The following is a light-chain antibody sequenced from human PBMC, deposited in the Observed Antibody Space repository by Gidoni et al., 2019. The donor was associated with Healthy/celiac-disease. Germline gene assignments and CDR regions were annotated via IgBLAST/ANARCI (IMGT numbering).Light chain of an antibody. J-gene: IGKJ3*01. CDR1: QSVSSSY. CDR2: GAT. Sequence: EIVLTQSPGTLSLSPGESATLSCRASQSVSSSYLVWYQQKPGQAPRLLIDGATSRATSIPSRIGSGGSRTDITLTISRLEPEDFAEYCWQQCSREFTFGPGTKVDIK. CDR3: QQCSREFT. V-gene: IGKV3-20*01.